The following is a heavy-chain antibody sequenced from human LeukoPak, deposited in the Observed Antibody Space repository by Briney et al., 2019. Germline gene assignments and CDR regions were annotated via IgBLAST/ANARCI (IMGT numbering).Heavy chain of an antibody. CDR3: ARVQKYDFWSGFQHYYYYMDV. CDR2: IYYSGST. D-gene: IGHD3-3*01. CDR1: GGSISSYY. Sequence: SETLSLTCTVSGGSISSYYWSWIRQPPGKGLEWIGYIYYSGSTNYNPSLKSRVTISVDTSKNQFSLKLSSVTAADTAVYYCARVQKYDFWSGFQHYYYYMDVWGKGTTVTVSS. J-gene: IGHJ6*03. V-gene: IGHV4-59*01.